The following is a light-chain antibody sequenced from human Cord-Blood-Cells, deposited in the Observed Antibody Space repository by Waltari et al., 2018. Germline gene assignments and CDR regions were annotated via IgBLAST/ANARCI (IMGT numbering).Light chain of an antibody. CDR3: QQYYSYPFT. V-gene: IGKV1-8*01. CDR1: QGISSY. Sequence: IRMTQSPSSFSASTGARVTITCRASQGISSYLAWYQQKPGKVPKLLIYAASTLQSGVPSRFSGSGSGTDFTLTISCLQSEDFATYYCQQYYSYPFTFGPGTKVDIK. J-gene: IGKJ3*01. CDR2: AAS.